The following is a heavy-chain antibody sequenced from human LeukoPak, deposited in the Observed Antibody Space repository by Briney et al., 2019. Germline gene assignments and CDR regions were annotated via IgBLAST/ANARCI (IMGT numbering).Heavy chain of an antibody. J-gene: IGHJ4*02. CDR2: IWYDGSNK. CDR1: GFTFSSYG. Sequence: GGSLRLSCAASGFTFSSYGMHWVRQAPGKGLEWVAVIWYDGSNKYYADSVKGRFTISRDNSKNTLYLQMNSLRAEDTAVYYCAKGSRQLWSYYYDSSGYHYFDYWGQGTLVTVSS. V-gene: IGHV3-33*06. D-gene: IGHD3-22*01. CDR3: AKGSRQLWSYYYDSSGYHYFDY.